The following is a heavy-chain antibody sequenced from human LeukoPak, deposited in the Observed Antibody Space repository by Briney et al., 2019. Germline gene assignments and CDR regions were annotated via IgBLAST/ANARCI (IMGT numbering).Heavy chain of an antibody. D-gene: IGHD1-26*01. V-gene: IGHV5-51*01. J-gene: IGHJ4*02. Sequence: GESLKISCKGSGYSFTNYWIAWVRQMPGKGLEWMGIIYPGDSDTRYSPPFQGQVTISADKSISTAYLQWSSLKASDTAMYYCARRSGSFQGDYNFDYWGQGTLVTVSS. CDR2: IYPGDSDT. CDR1: GYSFTNYW. CDR3: ARRSGSFQGDYNFDY.